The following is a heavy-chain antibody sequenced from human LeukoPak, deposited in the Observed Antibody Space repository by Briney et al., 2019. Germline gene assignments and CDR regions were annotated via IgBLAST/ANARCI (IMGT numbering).Heavy chain of an antibody. CDR3: AKAPYYYDSSGVDY. D-gene: IGHD3-22*01. CDR1: GVTLSSYA. J-gene: IGHJ4*02. V-gene: IGHV3-23*01. Sequence: GGSLRLSCAASGVTLSSYAMSWARQAPGKGLEWVSGISSSGSGGNTYYADSVKGRFTISRDSSKNTLFLHMNTLRAEDTAVYYCAKAPYYYDSSGVDYWGQGTQVTVSS. CDR2: ISSSGSGGNT.